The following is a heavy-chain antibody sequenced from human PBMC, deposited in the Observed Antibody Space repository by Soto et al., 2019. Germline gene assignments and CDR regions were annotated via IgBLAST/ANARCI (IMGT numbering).Heavy chain of an antibody. CDR1: GFTFSSYG. Sequence: HPGGSLRLSCAASGFTFSSYGMHWVRQAPGKGLEWVAVISYDGSNKYYADSVKGRFTVSRDNSKNTLYLQMNSLRAEDTAVYYCAKDLWYDSPTGMDVWGQGTTVTVSS. CDR3: AKDLWYDSPTGMDV. CDR2: ISYDGSNK. V-gene: IGHV3-30*18. J-gene: IGHJ6*02. D-gene: IGHD3-22*01.